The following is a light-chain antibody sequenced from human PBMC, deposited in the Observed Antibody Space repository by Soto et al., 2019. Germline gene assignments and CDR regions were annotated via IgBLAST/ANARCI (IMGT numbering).Light chain of an antibody. CDR3: QQYDVLPPLT. CDR1: RDIKNY. J-gene: IGKJ4*01. Sequence: DIQMTKSPSSLSASVGDRVTITCQASRDIKNYLNWYQQKPGKAPDLLIYDASNLKIGVPSRFSGSGSGTHFTFTISNLQPEDIATYYCQQYDVLPPLTFGGGTKVEIK. CDR2: DAS. V-gene: IGKV1-33*01.